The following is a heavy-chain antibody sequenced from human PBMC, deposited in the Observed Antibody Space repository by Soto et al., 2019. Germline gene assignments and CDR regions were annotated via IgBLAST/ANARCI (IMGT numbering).Heavy chain of an antibody. V-gene: IGHV4-61*01. CDR2: IYSSGST. J-gene: IGHJ4*02. D-gene: IGHD5-12*01. CDR3: ARDSLALFDS. CDR1: DGSVSSGSYY. Sequence: QAQLQESGPGLVKPSETLSLTCTVSDGSVSSGSYYWTWIRQPPGKGLEWIGYIYSSGSTLYNTSLKSRVIISVDTSMNQFSLELSFETAADTAVYYCARDSLALFDSWGQGTLVTVSS.